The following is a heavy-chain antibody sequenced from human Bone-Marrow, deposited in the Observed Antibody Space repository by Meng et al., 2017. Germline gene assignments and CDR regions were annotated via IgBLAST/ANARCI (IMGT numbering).Heavy chain of an antibody. CDR1: GFAFSSYA. D-gene: IGHD3-16*02. J-gene: IGHJ4*02. CDR3: AKPYHSGGYNY. CDR2: ISGDGGGP. Sequence: GEFLKISCAASGFAFSSYAMSLVRQAPGEGLEWESSISGDGGGPYDADSVKGRFTISRDNSKITLYHQMDNLGAEGTAVYYCAKPYHSGGYNYWGQGTLVTVSS. V-gene: IGHV3-23*01.